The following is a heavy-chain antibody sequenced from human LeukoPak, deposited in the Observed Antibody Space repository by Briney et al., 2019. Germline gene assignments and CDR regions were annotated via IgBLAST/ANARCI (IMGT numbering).Heavy chain of an antibody. CDR3: ARGHDFEAFDI. CDR2: IIPIFGTA. CDR1: GYTFSSYA. V-gene: IGHV1-69*13. D-gene: IGHD3-3*01. J-gene: IGHJ3*02. Sequence: SVKVSCKASGYTFSSYAISWVRQAPGQGPEWMGGIIPIFGTANYAQKFQGRVTITADESTSTAYMELSSLRSEDTAVYYCARGHDFEAFDIWGQGTMVTVSS.